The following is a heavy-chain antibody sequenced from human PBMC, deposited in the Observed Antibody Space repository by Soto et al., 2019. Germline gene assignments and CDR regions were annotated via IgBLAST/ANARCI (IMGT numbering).Heavy chain of an antibody. CDR2: IYSGGST. D-gene: IGHD5-18*01. V-gene: IGHV3-53*01. J-gene: IGHJ6*02. CDR1: GFTVSSNY. CDR3: ARGGYSYGLDSFYYYYGMDV. Sequence: GGSLRLSCAASGFTVSSNYMSWVRQAPGKGLEWVSVIYSGGSTYYADSVKGGFTISRDNSKNTLYLQMNSLRAEDTAVYYCARGGYSYGLDSFYYYYGMDVWGQGTTVTVSS.